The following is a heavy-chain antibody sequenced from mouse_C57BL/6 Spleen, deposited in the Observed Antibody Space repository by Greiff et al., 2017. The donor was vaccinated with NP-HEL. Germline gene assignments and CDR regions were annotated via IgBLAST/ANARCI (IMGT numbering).Heavy chain of an antibody. Sequence: EVQVVESGGGLVKPGGSLKLSCAASGFTFSDYGMHWVRQAPEKGLEWVAYISSGSSTIYYADTVKGRFTISRDNAKNTLFLQMTSLRSEDTAMYYCARYGSAYYFDYWGQGTTLTVSS. J-gene: IGHJ2*01. CDR2: ISSGSSTI. CDR3: ARYGSAYYFDY. D-gene: IGHD1-1*01. CDR1: GFTFSDYG. V-gene: IGHV5-17*01.